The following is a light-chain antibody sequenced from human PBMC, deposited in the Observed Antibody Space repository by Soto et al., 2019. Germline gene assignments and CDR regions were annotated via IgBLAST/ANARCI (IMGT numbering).Light chain of an antibody. CDR2: RNN. V-gene: IGLV1-47*01. CDR3: ATWHDSLNCGDV. J-gene: IGLJ1*01. Sequence: SVLAQPPSASGTPGQGVTISCSGSTSNIGSNYVYWYQQLPGTAPKLLISRNNQRPSGVPDRFSGSKSGTSASLAISGLRSDDEADYFWATWHDSLNCGDVYGTGTKLTVL. CDR1: TSNIGSNY.